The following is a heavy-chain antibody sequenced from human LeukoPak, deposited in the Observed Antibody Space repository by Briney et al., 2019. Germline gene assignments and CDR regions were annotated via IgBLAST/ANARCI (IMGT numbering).Heavy chain of an antibody. V-gene: IGHV4-4*07. Sequence: SETLSLTCTVSGGSISSYYWSWIRQPAGKGLEWIGRIYTSGSTNYNPSLKSRVTMSVDTSKNQFSLKLSSVTAADTAVYYCARGGEWELRGAFDIWGQGTMVTVSS. CDR2: IYTSGST. CDR3: ARGGEWELRGAFDI. D-gene: IGHD1-26*01. CDR1: GGSISSYY. J-gene: IGHJ3*02.